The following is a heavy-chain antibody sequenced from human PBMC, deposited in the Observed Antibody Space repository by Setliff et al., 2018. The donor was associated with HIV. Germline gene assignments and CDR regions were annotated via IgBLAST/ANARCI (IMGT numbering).Heavy chain of an antibody. D-gene: IGHD3-10*01. CDR1: GFTFSSYA. Sequence: PGGSLRLSCAASGFTFSSYAMHWVRQAPGKGLEWVAVISYDGSNKYYADSVKGRFTISRDNSKNTLYLQMNSLRAEDTAVYYCARDYGSGSRLGYGMDVWGQGTTVTVSS. J-gene: IGHJ6*02. V-gene: IGHV3-30*04. CDR2: ISYDGSNK. CDR3: ARDYGSGSRLGYGMDV.